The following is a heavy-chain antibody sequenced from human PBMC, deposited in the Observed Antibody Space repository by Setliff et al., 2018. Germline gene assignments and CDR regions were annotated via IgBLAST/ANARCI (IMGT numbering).Heavy chain of an antibody. CDR3: RFWSYVYKNDY. D-gene: IGHD3-16*01. J-gene: IGHJ4*02. CDR2: INPSGTT. CDR1: GGPFSDYY. V-gene: IGHV4-34*01. Sequence: PSETLSLTCTFYGGPFSDYYWGWVRQTPGKGLEWIAEINPSGTTNYIPSLKSRLTISVDTSKRQFSLKLISVTAADTAVYYCRFWSYVYKNDYCAQGTLVTVSS.